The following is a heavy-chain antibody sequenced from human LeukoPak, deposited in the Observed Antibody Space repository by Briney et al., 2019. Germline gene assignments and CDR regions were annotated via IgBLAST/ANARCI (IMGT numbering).Heavy chain of an antibody. CDR1: GYSITSGYY. D-gene: IGHD5-18*01. CDR2: IYHSGST. J-gene: IGHJ5*02. V-gene: IGHV4-38-2*02. Sequence: SETLSLTCSVSGYSITSGYYWGWIRQPPGKGLEWIGSIYHSGSTFYNPSLKSRVTISVDPSKNQFSLKLSSVTAADTAVYYCASLRGYSYGYGIDWFDPWGQGNLVTVSS. CDR3: ASLRGYSYGYGIDWFDP.